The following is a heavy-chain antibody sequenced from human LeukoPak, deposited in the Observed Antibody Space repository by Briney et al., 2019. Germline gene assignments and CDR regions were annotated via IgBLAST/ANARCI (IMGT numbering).Heavy chain of an antibody. D-gene: IGHD2-21*02. CDR3: ARVVRGVVTSNWFDP. CDR2: VASSGTS. CDR1: GDSLNTYY. J-gene: IGHJ5*02. V-gene: IGHV4-59*01. Sequence: SETLSHTCTVSGDSLNTYYCTWIRQTPGKELEWIGFVASSGTSNYNPSLKSRVSISIDTSKNQFSLALTSVTPADTAVYYCARVVRGVVTSNWFDPWGQGTLVSVSS.